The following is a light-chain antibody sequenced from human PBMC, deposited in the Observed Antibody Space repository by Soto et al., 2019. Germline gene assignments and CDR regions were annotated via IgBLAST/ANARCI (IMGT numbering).Light chain of an antibody. CDR2: SNY. V-gene: IGLV1-44*01. CDR3: SAWDASLNGYV. CDR1: SSNIGSKT. J-gene: IGLJ1*01. Sequence: QSVLTQAPSASGTPGQRVTISCSRSSSNIGSKTVNWYQQLPGTAPKLLIYSNYQRPSGVPDRFSGSKSSTSASLSISGLQSEDEADYYCSAWDASLNGYVFGTGTKVTVL.